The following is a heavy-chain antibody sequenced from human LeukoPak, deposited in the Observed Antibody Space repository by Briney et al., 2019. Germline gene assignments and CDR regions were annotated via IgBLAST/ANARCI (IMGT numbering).Heavy chain of an antibody. CDR3: ARERAIVGALDY. CDR1: GGTFSSYA. CDR2: IIPIFGTA. D-gene: IGHD1-26*01. J-gene: IGHJ4*02. V-gene: IGHV1-69*05. Sequence: SVKLSCKASGGTFSSYAISWVRQAPGQGLEWMGGIIPIFGTANYAQKFQGRVTITTDESTSTAYMELSSLRSEDTAVYYCARERAIVGALDYWGQGTLVTVSS.